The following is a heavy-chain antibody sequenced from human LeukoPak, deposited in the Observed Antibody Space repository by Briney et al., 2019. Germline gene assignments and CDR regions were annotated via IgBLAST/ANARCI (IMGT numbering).Heavy chain of an antibody. V-gene: IGHV3-23*01. D-gene: IGHD2-21*02. CDR3: AKRKGGGDYNFDY. J-gene: IGHJ4*02. CDR2: ISDSGGST. Sequence: GEFLRLSCAASGFTFSSSAMSWVRQAPGKGLEWVATISDSGGSTYYADSMKGRFTISRDNSKNTLYLEMASLRAEDTAAYYCAKRKGGGDYNFDYWGQGTLVTVSS. CDR1: GFTFSSSA.